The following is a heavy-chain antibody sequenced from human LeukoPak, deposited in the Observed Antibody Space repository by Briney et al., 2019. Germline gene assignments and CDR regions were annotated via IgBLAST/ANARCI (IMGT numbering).Heavy chain of an antibody. CDR3: AKDTDGRWLQLSPAPAE. D-gene: IGHD5-24*01. V-gene: IGHV3-43*02. CDR1: GFTFDDYA. J-gene: IGHJ4*02. CDR2: ISGDGGST. Sequence: GGSLRLSCAASGFTFDDYAMHWVRQAPGKGLEWVSLISGDGGSTYYADSVKGRFTISRDNSKNSLYLQMNSLRTEDTALYYCAKDTDGRWLQLSPAPAEWGQGTLVTVSS.